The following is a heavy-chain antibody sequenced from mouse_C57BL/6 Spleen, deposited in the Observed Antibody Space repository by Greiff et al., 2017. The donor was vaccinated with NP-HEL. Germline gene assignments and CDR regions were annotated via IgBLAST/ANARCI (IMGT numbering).Heavy chain of an antibody. CDR3: ARRGDYGSFDV. CDR1: GYTFTTYP. V-gene: IGHV1-47*01. Sequence: QVQLKESGAELVKPGASVKMSCKASGYTFTTYPIEWMKQNHGKSLEWIGNFHPENDDTKYNEKFKGKATLTVEKSSSTVYLELSLLTSDDSAVYYGARRGDYGSFDVWGTGTTVTVSS. D-gene: IGHD2-4*01. CDR2: FHPENDDT. J-gene: IGHJ1*03.